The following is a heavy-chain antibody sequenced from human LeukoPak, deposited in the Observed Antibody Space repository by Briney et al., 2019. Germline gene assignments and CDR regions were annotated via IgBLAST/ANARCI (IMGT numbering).Heavy chain of an antibody. CDR3: ARGFLRVSTYYYDSSGYYFDY. J-gene: IGHJ4*02. V-gene: IGHV1-69*01. D-gene: IGHD3-22*01. CDR2: IIPIFGTA. Sequence: SAKVSCKASGGTFSSYAISWVRQAPGQGLEWMGGIIPIFGTANYAQKFQGRVTITADESTSTAYMELSSLRSEDTAVYYCARGFLRVSTYYYDSSGYYFDYWGQGTLVTVSS. CDR1: GGTFSSYA.